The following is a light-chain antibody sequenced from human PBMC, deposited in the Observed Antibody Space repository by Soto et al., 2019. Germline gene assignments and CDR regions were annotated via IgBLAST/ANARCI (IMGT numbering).Light chain of an antibody. Sequence: DIQMTQSPSTLSASVGDTVTITCRASQSISNWLAWYQQKPWQAPKLLIHKASTLESGVPSRFSGSGSGTEFTLTISRLQPDDFATVYCQYYGRSPYTFGQRTNLEIK. J-gene: IGKJ2*01. CDR2: KAS. CDR1: QSISNW. V-gene: IGKV1-5*03. CDR3: QYYGRSPYT.